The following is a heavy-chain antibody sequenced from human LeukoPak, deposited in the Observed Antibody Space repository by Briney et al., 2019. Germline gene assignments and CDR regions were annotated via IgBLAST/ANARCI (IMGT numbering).Heavy chain of an antibody. CDR2: INHSGST. J-gene: IGHJ4*02. CDR3: ARAQIAVAGVDY. Sequence: GSLRLSCAASGFTVSSNYMSWARQPPGKGLEWIGEINHSGSTNYNPSLKSRVTISVDTSKNQFSLKLSSVTAADTAVYYCARAQIAVAGVDYWGQGTLVTVSS. CDR1: GFTVSSNY. D-gene: IGHD6-19*01. V-gene: IGHV4-34*01.